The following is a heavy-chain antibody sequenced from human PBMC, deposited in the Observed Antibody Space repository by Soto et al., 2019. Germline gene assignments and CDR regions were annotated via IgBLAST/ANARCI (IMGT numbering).Heavy chain of an antibody. CDR1: GGTFSSYT. CDR3: ARERGIGYESDH. CDR2: IIPILGIT. V-gene: IGHV1-69*08. J-gene: IGHJ4*02. D-gene: IGHD5-12*01. Sequence: QVQLVQSGAEVKKPGSSVKFSCKASGGTFSSYTISWVRHAPGQGLEWMGRIIPILGITNYAQKFQGRVTITADKSTSTAYMELSSLRSEDTAMYYCARERGIGYESDHWGQGTLVTVSS.